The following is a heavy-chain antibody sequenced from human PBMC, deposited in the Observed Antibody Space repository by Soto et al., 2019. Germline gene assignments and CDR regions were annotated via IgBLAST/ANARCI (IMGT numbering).Heavy chain of an antibody. V-gene: IGHV3-23*01. J-gene: IGHJ6*02. Sequence: GGSLRLSCAASGFTFSSYAMSWVRQAPGKGLEWVSAISGSGGSTYYADSVKGRFTISRDNSKNTLYLQMNSLRAEDTAVYYCARLPRGYSYGSNYYYYGMDVWGQGTTVTVSS. CDR2: ISGSGGST. CDR3: ARLPRGYSYGSNYYYYGMDV. D-gene: IGHD5-18*01. CDR1: GFTFSSYA.